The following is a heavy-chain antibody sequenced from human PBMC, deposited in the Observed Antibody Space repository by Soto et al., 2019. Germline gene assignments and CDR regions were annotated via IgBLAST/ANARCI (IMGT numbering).Heavy chain of an antibody. J-gene: IGHJ4*02. CDR1: GYTFSNFW. CDR2: IYPGDHET. V-gene: IGHV5-51*01. D-gene: IGHD6-13*01. Sequence: GESLKIYCQSAGYTFSNFWIGWVRQLPGKGLEWMGIIYPGDHETRYSPSFHDKVTISADRSINTAYLQCNSLEASDTAFYFCARSPRSSPYFDYWGQGALVTVSS. CDR3: ARSPRSSPYFDY.